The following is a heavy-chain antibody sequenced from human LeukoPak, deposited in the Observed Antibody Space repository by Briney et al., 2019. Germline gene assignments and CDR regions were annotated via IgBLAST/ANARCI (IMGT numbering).Heavy chain of an antibody. CDR3: ARSGDYDILPGYFDY. V-gene: IGHV3-20*04. J-gene: IGHJ4*02. Sequence: GGSLRLSCAASGFTFGDDGDIWVRRAPGKGLEWVSGSNWHGVSTLYAASVKGRFTISRDNAKNSLSLQMNSLRVEDTAFYYCARSGDYDILPGYFDYWGQGTLVTVSS. CDR1: GFTFGDDG. CDR2: SNWHGVST. D-gene: IGHD3-9*01.